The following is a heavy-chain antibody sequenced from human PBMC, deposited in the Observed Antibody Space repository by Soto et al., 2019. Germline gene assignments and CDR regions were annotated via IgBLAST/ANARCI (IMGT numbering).Heavy chain of an antibody. J-gene: IGHJ4*02. CDR3: AKADGYYGSGSDY. CDR1: GFTFSSYA. Sequence: EVQLLESGGGLVQPGGSLRLSCAASGFTFSSYAMSWVRQAPGKGLEWVSAISGSGGSTYYADSVKGRFTISRDNSKNTLYLQMNGLRAEDTAVYYCAKADGYYGSGSDYWGQGTLVTVSS. V-gene: IGHV3-23*01. D-gene: IGHD3-10*01. CDR2: ISGSGGST.